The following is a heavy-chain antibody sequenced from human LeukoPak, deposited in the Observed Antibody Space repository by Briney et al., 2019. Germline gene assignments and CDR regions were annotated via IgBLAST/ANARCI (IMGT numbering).Heavy chain of an antibody. V-gene: IGHV3-23*01. J-gene: IGHJ3*02. CDR2: ITGSGGGT. D-gene: IGHD4-23*01. CDR1: GFTFTTYA. Sequence: GGSLRLSCVASGFTFTTYAMNWVRQAPGKGLEWVSGITGSGGGTYYADSVKGRFTISRDNSKNTLYLQINSLRAEDTALYYCAKDHRCSVADPFDIWGQGTMVTVS. CDR3: AKDHRCSVADPFDI.